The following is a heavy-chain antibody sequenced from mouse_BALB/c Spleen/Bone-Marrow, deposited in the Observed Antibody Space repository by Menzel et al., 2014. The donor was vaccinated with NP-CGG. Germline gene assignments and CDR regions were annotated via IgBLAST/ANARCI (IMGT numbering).Heavy chain of an antibody. CDR1: GFSLTDYG. D-gene: IGHD2-4*01. CDR3: AKIYYDFDGFAH. CDR2: IGGVGTT. J-gene: IGHJ3*01. Sequence: VQLQQSGPGLVAPSQSLSITCTVSGFSLTDYGVSWIRQPPGKGLEWLGVIGGVGTTYYNSALKSRLSISKDNSKSQVFLKMNSLQTDDTAIYYCAKIYYDFDGFAHWGQGTLVTVSA. V-gene: IGHV2-6-5*01.